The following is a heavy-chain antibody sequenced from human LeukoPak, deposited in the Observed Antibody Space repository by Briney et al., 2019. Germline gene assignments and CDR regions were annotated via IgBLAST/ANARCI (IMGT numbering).Heavy chain of an antibody. CDR1: GYSISSGYY. D-gene: IGHD6-19*01. CDR3: ARHGVAGTPYYFDY. J-gene: IGHJ4*02. Sequence: PSETLSLTCAVSGYSISSGYYWGWIRQPPGKGLEWIGSIYHSGSTYYNPSLKSRVPISVDTSKNQFSLKLSSVTAADTAVYYCARHGVAGTPYYFDYWGQGTLVTVSS. V-gene: IGHV4-38-2*01. CDR2: IYHSGST.